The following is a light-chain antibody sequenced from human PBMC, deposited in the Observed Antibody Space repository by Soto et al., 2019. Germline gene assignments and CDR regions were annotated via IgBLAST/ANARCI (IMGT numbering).Light chain of an antibody. CDR2: DSS. J-gene: IGKJ1*01. Sequence: EIVLTQSPAALSVSPGERVTLSCRASQGIGSTLAWYQQKPGQTPRLLIYDSSTRAIGIPTRFTGSGSGTEFTLSINSLQSEDFAVYYCQQYNNWPRTFGQGTKVDIK. CDR3: QQYNNWPRT. V-gene: IGKV3-15*01. CDR1: QGIGST.